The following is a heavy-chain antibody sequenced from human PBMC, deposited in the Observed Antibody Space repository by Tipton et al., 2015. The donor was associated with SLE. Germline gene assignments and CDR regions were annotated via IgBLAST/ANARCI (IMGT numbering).Heavy chain of an antibody. CDR3: AGTEQGTGSYYRLVFEI. V-gene: IGHV4-39*07. D-gene: IGHD3-10*01. CDR1: GGSTISKNYY. Sequence: TLSLTCTVSGGSTISKNYYWGWIRPPPGKGLEWIGIIHYSGSTYDNPSFKRRVTISVDTSKNQFSLKLSSVTAADTAVYYCAGTEQGTGSYYRLVFEIWGQGTLGTVSS. J-gene: IGHJ4*02. CDR2: IHYSGST.